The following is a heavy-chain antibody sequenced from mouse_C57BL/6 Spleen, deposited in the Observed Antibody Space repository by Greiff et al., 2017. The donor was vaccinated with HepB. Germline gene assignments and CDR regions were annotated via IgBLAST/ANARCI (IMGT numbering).Heavy chain of an antibody. CDR2: ISYDGSN. Sequence: EVQLVESGPGLVKPSQSLSLTCSVTGYSITSGYYWNWIRQFPGNKLEWMGYISYDGSNNYNPSLKNRISITRDTSKNQFFLKLNSVTTEDTATYYCAREDLYYYGSSYGYFDVWGTGTTVTVSS. CDR3: AREDLYYYGSSYGYFDV. V-gene: IGHV3-6*01. J-gene: IGHJ1*03. D-gene: IGHD1-1*01. CDR1: GYSITSGYY.